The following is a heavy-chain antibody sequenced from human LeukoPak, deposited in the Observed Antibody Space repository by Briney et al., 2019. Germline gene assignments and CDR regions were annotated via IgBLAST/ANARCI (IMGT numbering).Heavy chain of an antibody. D-gene: IGHD3-22*01. CDR3: ARDWGASFYDSSGLVDY. CDR2: INPNSGGT. Sequence: GASVKVSCKASGYTFTGYYMHWVRQAPGQGLEWMGWINPNSGGTNYAQKFQGRVTMTRDTSISTAYMELSRLRSDDTAVYYCARDWGASFYDSSGLVDYWGQGTLVAVSS. CDR1: GYTFTGYY. V-gene: IGHV1-2*02. J-gene: IGHJ4*02.